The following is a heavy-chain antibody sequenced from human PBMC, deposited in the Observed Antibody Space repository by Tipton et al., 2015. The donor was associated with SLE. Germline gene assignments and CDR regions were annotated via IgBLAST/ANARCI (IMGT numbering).Heavy chain of an antibody. D-gene: IGHD3-10*01. CDR1: GYTLTDYD. Sequence: QLVQSGAEVKKPGASVKVSCKASGYTLTDYDIAWVRLAPGQGLEWMGWISPDSGNTNYARKFQGRVTMTTDTSTATAYMELRGLRSDDTAIYYCARGYYGSSTPNYFYYYMGVWDQGP. V-gene: IGHV1-18*01. J-gene: IGHJ6*03. CDR3: ARGYYGSSTPNYFYYYMGV. CDR2: ISPDSGNT.